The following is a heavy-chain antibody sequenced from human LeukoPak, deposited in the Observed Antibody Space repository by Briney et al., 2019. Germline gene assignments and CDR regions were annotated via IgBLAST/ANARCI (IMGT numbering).Heavy chain of an antibody. CDR3: AREGGSSHYYVEY. D-gene: IGHD3-16*02. J-gene: IGHJ4*02. CDR2: FIPIFGTA. CDR1: GGTFSSYA. Sequence: SVKVSCKASGGTFSSYAISWVRQAPGQGLECRGGFIPIFGTANYAQKFHGRVTITTDESTSTEYMELSSLRSEDTAVYYCAREGGSSHYYVEYWGQGTLVTVSS. V-gene: IGHV1-69*05.